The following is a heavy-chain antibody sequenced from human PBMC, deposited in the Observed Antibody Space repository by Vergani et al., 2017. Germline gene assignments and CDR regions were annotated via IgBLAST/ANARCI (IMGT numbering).Heavy chain of an antibody. J-gene: IGHJ4*02. Sequence: QVQLQQWGAGLLKPSETLSLTSAVYGGSFSGYYWSWIRQPPAQGLEWIGEINHSASTNYNPSLKSRVTISVDTSKSQFSLKLSSVTAADTAVYYCARGNYYGSGSYYRVKKYFYYWGQGTLVTVSS. CDR3: ARGNYYGSGSYYRVKKYFYY. V-gene: IGHV4-34*01. D-gene: IGHD3-10*01. CDR2: INHSAST. CDR1: GGSFSGYY.